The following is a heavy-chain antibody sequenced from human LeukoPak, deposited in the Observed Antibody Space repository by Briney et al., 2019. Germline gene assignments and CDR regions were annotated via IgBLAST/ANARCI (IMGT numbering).Heavy chain of an antibody. V-gene: IGHV3-33*01. J-gene: IGHJ4*02. D-gene: IGHD3-10*01. CDR2: IWYDGSNK. CDR3: ARGAYGSGSYSFPYSDTYDY. Sequence: GGSLRLSCAASGFTFSSYGMHWVRQAPGKGLEWVAVIWYDGSNKYYADSVKGRFTISRDNSKNTLYLQMNSLRAEDTAVYYCARGAYGSGSYSFPYSDTYDYWGQGTLVTVSS. CDR1: GFTFSSYG.